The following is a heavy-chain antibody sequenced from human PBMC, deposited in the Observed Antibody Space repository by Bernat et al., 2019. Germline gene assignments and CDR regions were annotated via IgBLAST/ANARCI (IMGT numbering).Heavy chain of an antibody. CDR1: GGSISSYY. D-gene: IGHD3-16*01. J-gene: IGHJ6*02. V-gene: IGHV4-59*01. CDR2: IYYSGST. CDR3: ARDDLNYGEWIEYGMDV. Sequence: QVQLQESGPGLVKPSETLSLTCTVSGGSISSYYWSWIRQPPGKGLEWIGYIYYSGSTNYNPSLKSRVTISVDTSKNQFSLKLSCVTAADTAVYYCARDDLNYGEWIEYGMDVWGQGTTVTVSS.